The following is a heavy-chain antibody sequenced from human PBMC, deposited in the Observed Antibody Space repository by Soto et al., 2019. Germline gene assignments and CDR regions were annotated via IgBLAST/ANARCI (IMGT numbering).Heavy chain of an antibody. J-gene: IGHJ4*02. CDR3: ASCYGDYEFPCEY. D-gene: IGHD4-17*01. CDR1: GFTFTDYS. CDR2: MSSTSNIA. V-gene: IGHV3-48*02. Sequence: GGSLRLSCAGSGFTFTDYSMIWVRQAPGKGLEWISYMSSTSNIAYYVDSVNGRFTTSRDNDKNSLYLQMNSLRDEDTAVYYCASCYGDYEFPCEYWGQGTLVTVSS.